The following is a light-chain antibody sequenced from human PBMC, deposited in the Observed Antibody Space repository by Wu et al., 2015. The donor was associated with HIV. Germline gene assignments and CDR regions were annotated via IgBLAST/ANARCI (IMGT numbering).Light chain of an antibody. CDR1: QSVSNN. V-gene: IGKV3-15*01. CDR2: GAS. Sequence: EILMTQSPATLSVSPGEGATLSCTSSQSVSNNLAWYQQKPGQAPRLLIFGASTRATGIPARFSGSGSGTDFTLTISSLQSEDFAVYYCQQYNNWPPYGFGQGTKVEIK. CDR3: QQYNNWPPYG. J-gene: IGKJ2*03.